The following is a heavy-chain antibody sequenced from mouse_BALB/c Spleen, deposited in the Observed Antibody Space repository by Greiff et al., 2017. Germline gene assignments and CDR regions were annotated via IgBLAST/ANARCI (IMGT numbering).Heavy chain of an antibody. CDR3: ARWGGNWDVWAY. CDR1: GFNIKDTY. D-gene: IGHD4-1*01. Sequence: VHVKQSGAELVKPGASVKLSCTASGFNIKDTYMHWVKQRPEQGLEWIGRIDPANGNTKYDPKFQGKATITADTSSNTAYLQLSSLTSEDTAVYYCARWGGNWDVWAYWGQGTLVTVSA. CDR2: IDPANGNT. J-gene: IGHJ3*01. V-gene: IGHV14-3*02.